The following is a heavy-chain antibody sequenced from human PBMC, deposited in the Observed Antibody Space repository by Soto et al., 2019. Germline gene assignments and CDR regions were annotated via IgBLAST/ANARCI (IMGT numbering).Heavy chain of an antibody. D-gene: IGHD3-16*01. J-gene: IGHJ4*02. CDR1: GFTFSSYG. CDR2: IWYDGSNK. CDR3: ARAKGSYADY. V-gene: IGHV3-33*01. Sequence: QVQLVESGGGVVQPGRSLRLSCAASGFTFSSYGMHWVRQAPGKGLEWVAVIWYDGSNKYYADSVKGRFTISRDNSKNTLYLKMNSMRAEDTAVYYCARAKGSYADYWGQGTLVTVSS.